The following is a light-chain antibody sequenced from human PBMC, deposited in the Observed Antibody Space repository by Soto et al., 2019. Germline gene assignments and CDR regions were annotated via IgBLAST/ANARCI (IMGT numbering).Light chain of an antibody. J-gene: IGKJ4*01. CDR3: LQDHNYPLT. CDR2: AAT. Sequence: AIQMAQSPSSLSASVGDRVTITCRASQGIGNDVGWYQQKPGKAPKLLLYAATTLQSGVPSRFSGTRSGTAFTLTISSLQPEDFATYYCLQDHNYPLTFAGGTKVEIK. V-gene: IGKV1-6*02. CDR1: QGIGND.